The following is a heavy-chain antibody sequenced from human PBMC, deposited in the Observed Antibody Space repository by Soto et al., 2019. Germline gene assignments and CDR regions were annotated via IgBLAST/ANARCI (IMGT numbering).Heavy chain of an antibody. Sequence: ASVKVSCKASGYTFTSYGIHWVRHAPGQRLEWMGWINAANGDTKYSPKFQGRVTITRDTSASTAYMELSSLRSEDTAVYYCVRRHVSATGIDWLDPWRQGTLVTVSS. CDR1: GYTFTSYG. CDR2: INAANGDT. CDR3: VRRHVSATGIDWLDP. J-gene: IGHJ5*02. D-gene: IGHD6-13*01. V-gene: IGHV1-3*01.